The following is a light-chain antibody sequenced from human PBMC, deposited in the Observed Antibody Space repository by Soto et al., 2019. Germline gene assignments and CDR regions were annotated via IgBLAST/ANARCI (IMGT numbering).Light chain of an antibody. Sequence: DLQMTQSPSTLSASVGDRVTIPCRASQSINRYLAWYQQKPGKAPKLLIYDASSLEDGVPSRFSGSGSGTEFTLTISGLQPDDFATYYCQHYNNYPWTFGQGTKVEI. CDR2: DAS. V-gene: IGKV1-5*01. CDR3: QHYNNYPWT. CDR1: QSINRY. J-gene: IGKJ1*01.